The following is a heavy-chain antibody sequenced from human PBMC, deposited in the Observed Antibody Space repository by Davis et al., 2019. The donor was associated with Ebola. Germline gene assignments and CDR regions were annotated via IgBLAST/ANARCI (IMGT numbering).Heavy chain of an antibody. Sequence: MPGGSLRLSCSVSGGSIRSDNYYWDWIRQPPGKGLEWIGSVSYIGGMYSTGMYYNASLKSRVTISADASKNQFSLNLMSVTAADTAVNYCARRIVVAWGSFYYDYWGQGILVAVSS. D-gene: IGHD6-19*01. CDR1: GGSIRSDNYY. CDR3: ARRIVVAWGSFYYDY. J-gene: IGHJ4*02. V-gene: IGHV4-39*01. CDR2: VSYIGGM.